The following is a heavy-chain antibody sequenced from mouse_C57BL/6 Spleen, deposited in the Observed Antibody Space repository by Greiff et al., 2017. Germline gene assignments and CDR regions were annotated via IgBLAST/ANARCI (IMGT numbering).Heavy chain of an antibody. CDR1: GYAFSSYW. D-gene: IGHD1-1*01. J-gene: IGHJ4*01. CDR2: IYPGDGDT. Sequence: QVQLKQSGAELVKPGASVKISCKASGYAFSSYWMNWVKQRPGKGLEWIGQIYPGDGDTNYNGKFKGKATLTADKSSSTAYMQLSSLTSEDSAVYFCARGLRSYYYAMDYWGQGTSVTVSS. CDR3: ARGLRSYYYAMDY. V-gene: IGHV1-80*01.